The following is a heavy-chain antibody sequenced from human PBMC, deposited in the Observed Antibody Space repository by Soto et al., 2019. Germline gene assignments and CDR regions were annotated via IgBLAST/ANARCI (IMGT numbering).Heavy chain of an antibody. CDR2: INAGNGNT. CDR1: GGTFSIYA. CDR3: ARDRYYYDSSGSDY. Sequence: GASVKVSCKASGGTFSIYAISWVRQAPGQGLEWMGWINAGNGNTKYSQKFQGRITMTTDTSTSTAYMELRSLRSDDTAVYYCARDRYYYDSSGSDYWGQGTLVTVSS. J-gene: IGHJ4*02. V-gene: IGHV1-18*01. D-gene: IGHD3-22*01.